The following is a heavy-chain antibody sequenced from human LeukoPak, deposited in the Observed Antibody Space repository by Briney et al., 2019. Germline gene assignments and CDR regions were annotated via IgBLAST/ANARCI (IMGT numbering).Heavy chain of an antibody. V-gene: IGHV1-18*01. Sequence: ASVKVSCKASGYTFTSYGISWVRQAPGQGLDWMGWISAYNGNTNYAQKLQGRVTMTTDTSTSTPYMELRSLRSDDTAVYYCARGLLSLELPGYWGQGTLVTVSS. J-gene: IGHJ4*02. D-gene: IGHD1-7*01. CDR1: GYTFTSYG. CDR2: ISAYNGNT. CDR3: ARGLLSLELPGY.